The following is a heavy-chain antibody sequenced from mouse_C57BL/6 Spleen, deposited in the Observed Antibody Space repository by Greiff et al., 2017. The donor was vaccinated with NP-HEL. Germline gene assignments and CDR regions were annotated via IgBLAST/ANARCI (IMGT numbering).Heavy chain of an antibody. J-gene: IGHJ1*03. D-gene: IGHD1-1*01. CDR3: ARSGLLRYPHWYFDV. Sequence: QSCKASGYTFTSYWMHWVKQRPGRGLEWIGRIDPNSGGTKYNEKFKSKATLTVDKPSSTAYMQLSSLTSEDSAVYYCARSGLLRYPHWYFDVWGTGTTVTVSS. CDR1: GYTFTSYW. CDR2: IDPNSGGT. V-gene: IGHV1-72*01.